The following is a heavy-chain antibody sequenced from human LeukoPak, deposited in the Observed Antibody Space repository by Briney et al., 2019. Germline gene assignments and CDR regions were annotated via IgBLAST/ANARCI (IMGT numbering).Heavy chain of an antibody. CDR1: GYTFTSYY. J-gene: IGHJ3*02. CDR3: ARVLGDYVWGSYRWGAFDI. CDR2: INPSGGST. Sequence: ASVKVSCKASGYTFTSYYMHWVRQAPGQGLEWMGIINPSGGSTSYAQKIQGRVTMTRDTSTSTAYMELSSLRSEDTAVYYCARVLGDYVWGSYRWGAFDIWGQGTMVTVSS. D-gene: IGHD3-16*02. V-gene: IGHV1-46*01.